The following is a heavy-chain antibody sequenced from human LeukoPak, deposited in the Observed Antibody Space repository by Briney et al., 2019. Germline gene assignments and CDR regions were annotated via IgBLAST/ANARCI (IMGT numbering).Heavy chain of an antibody. CDR3: AKVGDYYDSSGYDY. V-gene: IGHV3-30*02. CDR1: GFTFSSYG. CDR2: IRYDGSNK. Sequence: GGSLRLSCAASGFTFSSYGMHWVRQAPGKGLEWVAFIRYDGSNKYYADSVKGRFTISRDNSKNTLYLQMNSLRAEDTAVYYCAKVGDYYDSSGYDYWGQGTLVTVSS. J-gene: IGHJ4*02. D-gene: IGHD3-22*01.